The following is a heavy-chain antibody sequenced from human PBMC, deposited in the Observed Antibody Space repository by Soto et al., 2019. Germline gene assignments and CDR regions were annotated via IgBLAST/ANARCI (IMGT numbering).Heavy chain of an antibody. CDR2: ISSSGGTT. V-gene: IGHV3-48*03. Sequence: EVQLVESGGGLVQPGGSLRLSCAASGFTFSNYGMNWVRQAPGKGLEWPSYISSSGGTTYYADSVKGRFTMSRDNAKNSLILQMNSLRAEDTAVYYCARGVGATTYPEYFPHWGQGTLVTVSS. CDR1: GFTFSNYG. CDR3: ARGVGATTYPEYFPH. D-gene: IGHD1-26*01. J-gene: IGHJ1*01.